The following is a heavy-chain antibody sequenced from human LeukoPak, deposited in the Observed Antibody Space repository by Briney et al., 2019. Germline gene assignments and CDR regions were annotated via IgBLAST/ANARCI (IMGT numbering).Heavy chain of an antibody. D-gene: IGHD2-2*02. Sequence: PSETLSLTCTVPGGSISSSSYYWGWIRQPPGKGLEWIGSIYYSGSTYYNPSLKSRVTISVDTSKNQFSLKLSSVTAADTAVYYCARENTEPSLDAFDIWGQGTMVTVSS. CDR3: ARENTEPSLDAFDI. V-gene: IGHV4-39*07. CDR1: GGSISSSSYY. J-gene: IGHJ3*02. CDR2: IYYSGST.